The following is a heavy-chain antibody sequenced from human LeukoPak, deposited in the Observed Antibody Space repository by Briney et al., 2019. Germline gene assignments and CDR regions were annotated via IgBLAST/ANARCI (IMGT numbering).Heavy chain of an antibody. V-gene: IGHV4-39*07. CDR1: GGSISSSSYY. D-gene: IGHD3-9*01. CDR2: IYYSGST. J-gene: IGHJ5*02. CDR3: ARLTRYFDWLLLGNWFDP. Sequence: SETLSLTCTVSGGSISSSSYYWGWIRQPPGTGLEWIGSIYYSGSTYYNPSLKSRVTISVDTSKNQFSLKLSSVTAADTAVYYCARLTRYFDWLLLGNWFDPWGQGTLVTVSS.